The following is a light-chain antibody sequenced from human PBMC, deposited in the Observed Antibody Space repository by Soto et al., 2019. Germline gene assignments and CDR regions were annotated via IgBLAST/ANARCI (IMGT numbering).Light chain of an antibody. V-gene: IGLV2-14*01. CDR2: EVY. CDR1: NSDVGGYDR. J-gene: IGLJ3*02. Sequence: QSALTQPASVSGSPGQSITISCTGTNSDVGGYDRVSWYQHHPGKAPKLLIFEVYNRPSGISDRFSGSKSGDTASLTISGLQAEDEAGYYCISYIPSTTTHWVFGGGPRSPS. CDR3: ISYIPSTTTHWV.